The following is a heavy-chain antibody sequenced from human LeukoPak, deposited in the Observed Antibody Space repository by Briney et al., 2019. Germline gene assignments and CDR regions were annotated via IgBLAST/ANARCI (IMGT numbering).Heavy chain of an antibody. CDR1: GFTFSSYE. D-gene: IGHD6-13*01. CDR3: ARDLTAAGHYYYYGMDV. V-gene: IGHV3-48*03. CDR2: ISSSGSTI. Sequence: GGSLRLSCAASGFTFSSYEMNWVRQAPGKGLEWVSYISSSGSTIYYADSVKGRFTISRDNAKNSLYLQMNSLRAEDTAVYYCARDLTAAGHYYYYGMDVWGQGTTATVSS. J-gene: IGHJ6*02.